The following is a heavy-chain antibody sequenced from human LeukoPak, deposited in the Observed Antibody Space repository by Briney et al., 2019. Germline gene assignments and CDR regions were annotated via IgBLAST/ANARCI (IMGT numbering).Heavy chain of an antibody. D-gene: IGHD3-3*01. J-gene: IGHJ4*02. Sequence: GGSLRLSCAASGFTFSSYSMNWVRQAPGKGLEWVSSISSSSSYIYYADSVKGRFTISRDNAKNSLYLQMNSLRAEDTAVYYCARESQSITIFGVAHNFDYWGQGTLVTVSS. CDR3: ARESQSITIFGVAHNFDY. V-gene: IGHV3-21*01. CDR1: GFTFSSYS. CDR2: ISSSSSYI.